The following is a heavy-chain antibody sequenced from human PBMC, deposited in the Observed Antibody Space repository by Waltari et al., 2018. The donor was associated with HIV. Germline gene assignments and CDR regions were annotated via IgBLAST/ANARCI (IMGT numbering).Heavy chain of an antibody. CDR1: GYNFTKNA. CDR3: ARDSGSTRSFDS. D-gene: IGHD3-10*01. CDR2: INPNTGIP. J-gene: IGHJ4*02. Sequence: QVQLVQSGSELKKPGASVKVSCQASGYNFTKNAINWVRQAPGQGLEWMGWINPNTGIPTYAQGFTGRFVFSLDTSVSTAFLQISSLKAEDTAVFYCARDSGSTRSFDSWGQGALVTVSS. V-gene: IGHV7-4-1*02.